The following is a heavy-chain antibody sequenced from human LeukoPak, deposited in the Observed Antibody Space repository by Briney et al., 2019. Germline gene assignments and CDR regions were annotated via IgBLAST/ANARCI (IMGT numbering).Heavy chain of an antibody. J-gene: IGHJ2*01. CDR3: AGREYSSSSRYWYFDL. CDR2: IYYTGST. V-gene: IGHV4-59*08. D-gene: IGHD6-6*01. Sequence: SETLSLTCTVSGGSISSLYWSWIRQPPGKGLEWIGYIYYTGSTNYNPSLKSRVTMFVDMSKNQFSLRLSSVTAADTAVYYCAGREYSSSSRYWYFDLWGRGTLVTVSS. CDR1: GGSISSLY.